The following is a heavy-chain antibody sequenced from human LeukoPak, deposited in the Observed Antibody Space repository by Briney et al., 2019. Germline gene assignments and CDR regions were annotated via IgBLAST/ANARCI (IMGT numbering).Heavy chain of an antibody. CDR2: INPGGGNT. J-gene: IGHJ2*01. D-gene: IGHD3-9*01. CDR3: ARNHYDILTGYYNPLYWYFDL. V-gene: IGHV1-46*01. Sequence: ASVKVSCKASGYTFTSNYMHWVRQAPGQGLEWMGIINPGGGNTNYAQKLQGRVTMTTDTSTSTAYMELRSLGSDDTAVYYCARNHYDILTGYYNPLYWYFDLWGRGTLVTVSS. CDR1: GYTFTSNY.